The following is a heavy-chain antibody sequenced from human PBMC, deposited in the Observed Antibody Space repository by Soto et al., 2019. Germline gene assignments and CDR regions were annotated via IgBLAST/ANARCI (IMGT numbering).Heavy chain of an antibody. CDR1: GFTFDDYA. CDR3: AKDRAVAGPFDY. V-gene: IGHV3-9*01. D-gene: IGHD6-19*01. Sequence: EVQLVESGGGLVQPGRSLRLSCAASGFTFDDYAMHWVRQAPGKGLEWVSGISWNSGSIGYADSVKGRFTISRDNAKNSLYLQVNSLRAEDTALYYCAKDRAVAGPFDYWGQGTLVTVSS. CDR2: ISWNSGSI. J-gene: IGHJ4*02.